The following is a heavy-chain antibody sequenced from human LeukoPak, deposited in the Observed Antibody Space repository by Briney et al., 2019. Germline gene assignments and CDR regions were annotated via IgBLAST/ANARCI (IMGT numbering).Heavy chain of an antibody. Sequence: PGGSLRLSCEDSGFTFRSYEMNWVRQAPGKGLEWVANIKQDGSEKYYVDSVKGRFTISRDNAKNSLYLQMNSLRAEGTAVYYCASSYSSSWYPNFDYWGQGTLVTVSS. D-gene: IGHD6-13*01. CDR1: GFTFRSYE. CDR2: IKQDGSEK. CDR3: ASSYSSSWYPNFDY. V-gene: IGHV3-7*01. J-gene: IGHJ4*02.